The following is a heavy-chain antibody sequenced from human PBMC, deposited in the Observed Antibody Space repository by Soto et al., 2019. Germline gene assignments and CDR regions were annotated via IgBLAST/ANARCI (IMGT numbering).Heavy chain of an antibody. V-gene: IGHV3-23*01. D-gene: IGHD2-15*01. J-gene: IGHJ4*02. CDR1: GFSFSSYA. CDR2: ISTRGGRT. CDR3: AKDRSRGPVVGFDY. Sequence: GGSLRLSCAASGFSFSSYAMSWVRQAPPQGLEWVSSISTRGGRTYYADSVKGRFTISRDNSKNTLYLQMNSLRAEDTAVYYCAKDRSRGPVVGFDYWGQGTLVTVSS.